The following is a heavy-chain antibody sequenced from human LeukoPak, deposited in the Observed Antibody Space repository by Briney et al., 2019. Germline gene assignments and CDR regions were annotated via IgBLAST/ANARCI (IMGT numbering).Heavy chain of an antibody. CDR2: IYSSGST. V-gene: IGHV4-4*07. CDR3: ARDRYYYDSSGYSLFDY. Sequence: SETLSLTCTVSGGSINSYYWSWIRQPAGKGLEWIGRIYSSGSTNYNPSLKRRVTMSVDTSKNQFSLKLSSVTAADTAVYYCARDRYYYDSSGYSLFDYWGQGTLVTVSS. CDR1: GGSINSYY. J-gene: IGHJ4*02. D-gene: IGHD3-22*01.